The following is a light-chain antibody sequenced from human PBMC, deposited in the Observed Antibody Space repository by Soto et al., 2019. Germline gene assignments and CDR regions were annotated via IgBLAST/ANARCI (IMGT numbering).Light chain of an antibody. Sequence: AIQMTQSPSSLSASVGDRVTITCRASQGIRNDLGWYQQKPGKAPKLLIYAASSLQSGVPSRFSGSGSDTDFTLTISSLQPEDVAAYYCQKYNSAPLTFGGGTKVDI. V-gene: IGKV1-6*01. CDR1: QGIRND. CDR3: QKYNSAPLT. CDR2: AAS. J-gene: IGKJ4*01.